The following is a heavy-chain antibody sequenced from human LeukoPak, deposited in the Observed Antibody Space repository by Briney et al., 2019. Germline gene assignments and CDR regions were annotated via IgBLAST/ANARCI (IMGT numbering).Heavy chain of an antibody. D-gene: IGHD3-16*01. V-gene: IGHV3-23*01. CDR2: ILDSGYST. Sequence: GGSLRLSCAASGFTFSSYAMSWVRQAPGKGLEWVSGILDSGYSTYYANSVRGRFTISRDNSNNTLYLQMNSLRAEDTAVYYCAKLGGHPLHNYYVGVWGKGTTVAVSS. J-gene: IGHJ6*03. CDR1: GFTFSSYA. CDR3: AKLGGHPLHNYYVGV.